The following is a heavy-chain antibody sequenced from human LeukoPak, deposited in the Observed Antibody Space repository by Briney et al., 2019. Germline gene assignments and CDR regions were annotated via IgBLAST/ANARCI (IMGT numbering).Heavy chain of an antibody. J-gene: IGHJ4*02. CDR2: INPNSGGT. Sequence: ASVKVSCKASGYTFTGYYMYWVRQAPGQGLEWMGWINPNSGGTNYAQKFQGRVTMTRDASISTAYMELSRLRSDDTAVYYCARELRITMVRGVIISPLGYWGQGTLVTVSS. CDR3: ARELRITMVRGVIISPLGY. V-gene: IGHV1-2*02. CDR1: GYTFTGYY. D-gene: IGHD3-10*01.